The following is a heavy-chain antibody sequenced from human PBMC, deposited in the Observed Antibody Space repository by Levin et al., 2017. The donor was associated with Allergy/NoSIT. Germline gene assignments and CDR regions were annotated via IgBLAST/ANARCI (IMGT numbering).Heavy chain of an antibody. CDR2: IYWDDER. D-gene: IGHD3-16*01. CDR3: AHRRGGYFDY. J-gene: IGHJ4*02. CDR1: GFSLSASGVA. Sequence: TLSLTCTFSGFSLSASGVAVGWIRQPPGKALEWVALIYWDDERHCSPSLKSRLTITKDTSKNQVVLTMTNMDPVDTATYYCAHRRGGYFDYWGQGTLVTVSS. V-gene: IGHV2-5*02.